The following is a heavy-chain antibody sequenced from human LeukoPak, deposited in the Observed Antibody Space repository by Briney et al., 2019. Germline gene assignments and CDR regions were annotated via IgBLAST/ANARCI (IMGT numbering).Heavy chain of an antibody. D-gene: IGHD3-10*01. Sequence: SETLSLTCTVSGGSISSYYWSWIRQPPGKGLEWIGYIYYSGSTNYKPCLKSRVTISVDTSKNQFSLKLSSVTAADPAVYYCARGGYYGSGNDFRFDPWGQGTLVTVSS. CDR3: ARGGYYGSGNDFRFDP. V-gene: IGHV4-59*01. J-gene: IGHJ5*02. CDR1: GGSISSYY. CDR2: IYYSGST.